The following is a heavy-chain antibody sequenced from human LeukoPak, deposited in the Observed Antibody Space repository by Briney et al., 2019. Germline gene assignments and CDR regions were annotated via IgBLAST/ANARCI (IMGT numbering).Heavy chain of an antibody. CDR2: INHSGST. CDR3: ARGGFYCGRDCCVDY. J-gene: IGHJ4*02. CDR1: GGSFSPYY. Sequence: SETLSLTCAVYGGSFSPYYWSWIRQPPGKGLEWIGEINHSGSTNYNPSLKSRVTISVDTSKNQFSLKLSSVTAADTAVYYCARGGFYCGRDCCVDYWGQGTLVTVSS. V-gene: IGHV4-34*01. D-gene: IGHD2-21*02.